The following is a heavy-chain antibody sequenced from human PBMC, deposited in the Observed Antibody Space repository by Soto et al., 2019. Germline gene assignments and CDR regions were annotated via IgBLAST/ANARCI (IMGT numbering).Heavy chain of an antibody. CDR2: IKSKTDGGTT. CDR3: TTTDYDFWSGYHY. D-gene: IGHD3-3*01. J-gene: IGHJ4*02. CDR1: GFTFSNAW. V-gene: IGHV3-15*01. Sequence: PGGSLRLSCAASGFTFSNAWMSWVRQAPGKGLEWVGRIKSKTDGGTTDYAAPVKGRFTISRDDSKNTLYLQMNSLKTEDTAVYYCTTTDYDFWSGYHYWGQGTLVTVSS.